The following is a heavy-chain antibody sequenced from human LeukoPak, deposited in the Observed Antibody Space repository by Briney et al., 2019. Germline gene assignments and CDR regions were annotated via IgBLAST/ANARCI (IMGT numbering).Heavy chain of an antibody. Sequence: PGGSLRLSCAASGFTFSSYAMSWVRQAPGKGLEWVSGISGSDGSTNYADSVKGRFTISRDNAKNSLYLQMNSLRAEDTAVYYCARVSPNTVTTLQSFDYWGQGTLVTVSS. V-gene: IGHV3-23*01. J-gene: IGHJ4*02. CDR3: ARVSPNTVTTLQSFDY. CDR1: GFTFSSYA. D-gene: IGHD4-17*01. CDR2: ISGSDGST.